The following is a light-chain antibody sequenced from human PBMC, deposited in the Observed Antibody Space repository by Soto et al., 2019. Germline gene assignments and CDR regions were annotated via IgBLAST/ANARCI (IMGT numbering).Light chain of an antibody. V-gene: IGKV1-12*01. CDR1: QDISSW. J-gene: IGKJ5*01. CDR2: AAS. CDR3: HQADSFPIT. Sequence: DIQMHQSTSSVSASVGDRVTITCRARQDISSWLAWYQQKPGNAPKLLIYAASSLQSGVPSRFSGSESGTDFTLTISSLQPEECDTYYCHQADSFPITFEQRTRLEIK.